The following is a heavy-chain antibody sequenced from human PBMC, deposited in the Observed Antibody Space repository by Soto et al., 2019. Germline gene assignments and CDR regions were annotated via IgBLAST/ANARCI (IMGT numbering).Heavy chain of an antibody. J-gene: IGHJ4*02. CDR2: ISAYNGNT. Sequence: ASVKVSCKTSGYTFSNYGINWVRQAPGQGLEWMGWISAYNGNTNFAQKLQGRVSLTTDTSSTTAYMELRSLTSDDTAVYFCARDPNCSGGNCYFDYWGQGTLVTVSS. D-gene: IGHD2-15*01. CDR1: GYTFSNYG. CDR3: ARDPNCSGGNCYFDY. V-gene: IGHV1-18*01.